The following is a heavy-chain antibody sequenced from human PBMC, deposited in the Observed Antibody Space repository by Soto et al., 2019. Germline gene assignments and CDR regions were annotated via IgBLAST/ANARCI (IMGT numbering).Heavy chain of an antibody. J-gene: IGHJ4*02. CDR3: ALVVRGVRTAAHYFDH. D-gene: IGHD3-10*01. Sequence: GESLKISCKGSGYSFTSYWIGWVRQMPGKGLEWLGLIYPGDSDTRYSSSFQGQVTISADKSISTAYLQWSSLKASDTAIYYCALVVRGVRTAAHYFDHWGQGTLVTVSA. CDR2: IYPGDSDT. CDR1: GYSFTSYW. V-gene: IGHV5-51*01.